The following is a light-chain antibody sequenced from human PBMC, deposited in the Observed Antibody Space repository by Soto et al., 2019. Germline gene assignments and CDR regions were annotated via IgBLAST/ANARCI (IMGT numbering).Light chain of an antibody. CDR1: QSISSW. J-gene: IGKJ4*01. CDR3: QQDNSYPLT. CDR2: KAS. Sequence: DIQMTQSPSTLSASVGDRVTITCRASQSISSWLAWYQQKPGKAPNLLIYKASSLESGVPSRFSGSGSATEFTLTISSLQPDDFATYYCQQDNSYPLTFGGGTKVEIK. V-gene: IGKV1-5*03.